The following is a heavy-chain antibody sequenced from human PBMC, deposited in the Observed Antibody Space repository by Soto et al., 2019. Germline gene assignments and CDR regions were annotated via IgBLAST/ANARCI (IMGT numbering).Heavy chain of an antibody. V-gene: IGHV4-39*07. CDR1: GGSISSSSYY. CDR3: ARDLSEGNYFDY. Sequence: SETLSLTCTVSGGSISSSSYYWGWIRQPPGKGLEWIGSIYYSGSTYYNPSLKSRVTMSVDTSKNQYSLKLSSVTAADTAVYYCARDLSEGNYFDYWGQGTLVTVSS. J-gene: IGHJ4*02. CDR2: IYYSGST.